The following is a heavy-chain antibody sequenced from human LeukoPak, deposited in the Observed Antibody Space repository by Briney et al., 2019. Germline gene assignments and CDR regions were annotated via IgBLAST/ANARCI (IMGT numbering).Heavy chain of an antibody. D-gene: IGHD3-9*01. Sequence: PSETLSLTCTVSGYSISSGYYWGWIRQPPGKGLEWIGNIYHSGSTYYNPSLKSRVTISVDTSKNQFSLKLSSVTAADTAVYYCARLASETYYDILTGYRSDQRGWFDPWGQGTLVTVSS. J-gene: IGHJ5*02. CDR1: GYSISSGYY. CDR3: ARLASETYYDILTGYRSDQRGWFDP. CDR2: IYHSGST. V-gene: IGHV4-38-2*02.